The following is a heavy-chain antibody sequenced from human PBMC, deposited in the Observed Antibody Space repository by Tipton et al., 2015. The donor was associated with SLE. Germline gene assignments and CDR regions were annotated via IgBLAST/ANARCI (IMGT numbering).Heavy chain of an antibody. D-gene: IGHD3-22*01. J-gene: IGHJ4*02. V-gene: IGHV3-21*01. CDR2: ISSSSSYI. CDR1: GFTFSSYG. Sequence: SLRLSCAASGFTFSSYGMHWVRQAPGKGLEWVSSISSSSSYIYYADSVKGRFTISRDNAKNSLYLQMNSLRAEDTAVYYCARDMDDSSGYYFGGQGTLVTVSS. CDR3: ARDMDDSSGYYF.